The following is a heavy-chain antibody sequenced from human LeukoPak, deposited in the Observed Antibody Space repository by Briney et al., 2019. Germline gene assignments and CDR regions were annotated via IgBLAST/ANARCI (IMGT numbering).Heavy chain of an antibody. CDR1: GDSFTRSTYY. V-gene: IGHV4-39*02. CDR3: WRLPGLYLSYFDI. J-gene: IGHJ4*02. D-gene: IGHD2-15*01. Sequence: SETLSLTCTVSGDSFTRSTYYWGWVRQTPREGLEWIATMYHRGAKYFNPSLESRVTMSIDRNRFSLKLRSVTAADRGVYYFWRLPGLYLSYFDIWGRGALVTVSS. CDR2: MYHRGAK.